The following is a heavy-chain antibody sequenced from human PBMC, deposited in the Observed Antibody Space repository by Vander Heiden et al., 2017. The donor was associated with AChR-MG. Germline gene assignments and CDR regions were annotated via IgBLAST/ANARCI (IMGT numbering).Heavy chain of an antibody. CDR3: ASKKKYCSSTSCRRYYYYYGMDV. D-gene: IGHD2-2*01. CDR1: GGTFSSYA. J-gene: IGHJ6*02. V-gene: IGHV1-69*01. CDR2: IIPIFGTA. Sequence: QVQLVQSGAEVKKPGSSVKVSCTASGGTFSSYAISWVRKAPGQGLEWMGGIIPIFGTANYAQKFQGRVTITADESTSTAYMELSSLRSEDTAVYYCASKKKYCSSTSCRRYYYYYGMDVWGQGTTVTVSS.